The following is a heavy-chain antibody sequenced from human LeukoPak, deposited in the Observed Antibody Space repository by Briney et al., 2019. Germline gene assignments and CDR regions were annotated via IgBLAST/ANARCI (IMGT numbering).Heavy chain of an antibody. CDR1: GASVSSDTYY. Sequence: SETLSLTCIVSGASVSSDTYYWSWIRQPPGKGLEWIGHIHDSRSTNYNPSLKSRVTILVDTSKNQFSLKLSSVTAADTAVYYCTRDPGGDGYSVDYFDSWGQGILVTVSS. CDR2: IHDSRST. D-gene: IGHD5-24*01. CDR3: TRDPGGDGYSVDYFDS. J-gene: IGHJ4*02. V-gene: IGHV4-61*01.